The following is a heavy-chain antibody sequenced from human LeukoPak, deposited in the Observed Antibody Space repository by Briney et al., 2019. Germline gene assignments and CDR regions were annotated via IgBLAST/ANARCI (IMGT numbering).Heavy chain of an antibody. Sequence: GASVKVSCKASGYTFTGYYMHWVRQAPGQGLEWMGWMNPNSGSTNYAQKFQGRVTMTRDTSISTAYMELSRLRSDDTAVYYCARDWESSSWYYDYWGQGTLVTVSS. CDR2: MNPNSGST. CDR3: ARDWESSSWYYDY. CDR1: GYTFTGYY. J-gene: IGHJ4*02. D-gene: IGHD6-13*01. V-gene: IGHV1-2*02.